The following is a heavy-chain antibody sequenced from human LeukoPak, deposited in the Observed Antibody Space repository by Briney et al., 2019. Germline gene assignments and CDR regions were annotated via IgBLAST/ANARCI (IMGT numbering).Heavy chain of an antibody. V-gene: IGHV4-39*07. Sequence: SSETLSLTCTVSGGSISTNNYYWGWIRQSPGKGLEWIGEINHSGSTNYNPSLKSRVTISVDTSKNQFSLKLSSVTAADTAVYYCARGRYYGSGSYYSNYYYYGMDVWGQGTTVTVSS. CDR1: GGSISTNNYY. CDR2: INHSGST. J-gene: IGHJ6*02. D-gene: IGHD3-10*01. CDR3: ARGRYYGSGSYYSNYYYYGMDV.